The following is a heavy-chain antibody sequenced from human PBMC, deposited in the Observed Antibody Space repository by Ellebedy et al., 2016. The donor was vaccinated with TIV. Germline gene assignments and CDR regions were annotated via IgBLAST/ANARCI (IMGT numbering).Heavy chain of an antibody. J-gene: IGHJ6*02. CDR2: IYLDDSDT. V-gene: IGHV5-51*01. D-gene: IGHD2-21*01. CDR1: GYRFTNFW. Sequence: GGSLRLXXQVSGYRFTNFWIDWVRQMPGKVLEWMGSIYLDDSDTRYRPSLQGQVTISADKSITTAYLQLTRLKASDTAIYYRARLGSVRGAYGYYGIDVWGQGTTVNVSS. CDR3: ARLGSVRGAYGYYGIDV.